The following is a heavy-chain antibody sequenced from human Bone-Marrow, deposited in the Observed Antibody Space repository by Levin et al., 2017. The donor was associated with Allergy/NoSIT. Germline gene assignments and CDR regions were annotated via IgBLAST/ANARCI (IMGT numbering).Heavy chain of an antibody. CDR2: IYSGGST. CDR1: GFTVSSNY. Sequence: GGSLRLSCAASGFTVSSNYMSWVRQAPGKGLEWVSVIYSGGSTYYADSVKGRFTISRDNSKNTLYLQMNSLRAEDTAVYYCARGITGTKGGDYYYYYGMDVWGQGTTVTVSS. J-gene: IGHJ6*02. D-gene: IGHD1-7*01. CDR3: ARGITGTKGGDYYYYYGMDV. V-gene: IGHV3-66*01.